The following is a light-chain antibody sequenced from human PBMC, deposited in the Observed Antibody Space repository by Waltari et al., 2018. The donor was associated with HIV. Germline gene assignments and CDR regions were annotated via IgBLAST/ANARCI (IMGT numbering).Light chain of an antibody. V-gene: IGLV2-14*01. CDR1: SSDVGGYNY. J-gene: IGLJ1*01. CDR3: SSYTSSSTLV. Sequence: QSALTQPASVSGSPGQSITISCTGTSSDVGGYNYVSWYQQYPGKAPKLMIFDVSNRPSGVSNRFSGSKSGNTASLTISGLHTEDEADYYCSSYTSSSTLVFGTG. CDR2: DVS.